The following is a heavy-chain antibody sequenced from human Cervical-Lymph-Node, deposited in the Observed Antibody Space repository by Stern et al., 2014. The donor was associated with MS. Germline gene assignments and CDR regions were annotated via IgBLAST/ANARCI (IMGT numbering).Heavy chain of an antibody. CDR2: IHNSGTT. CDR3: SRDADGYSLVFGY. Sequence: QLQLQESGPGLVKPSQTLSLTCDVTGGSISSAEYYWSWIRQSPGKGLEWIGNIHNSGTTDYNPSLKSRVTISVDTSKNQFSLKLRSVTAADTAVYYCSRDADGYSLVFGYWGRGTLVTVSS. D-gene: IGHD5-24*01. V-gene: IGHV4-30-4*01. CDR1: GGSISSAEYY. J-gene: IGHJ4*02.